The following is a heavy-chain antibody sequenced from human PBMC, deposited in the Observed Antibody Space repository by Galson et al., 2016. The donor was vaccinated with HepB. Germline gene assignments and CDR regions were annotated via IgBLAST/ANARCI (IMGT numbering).Heavy chain of an antibody. D-gene: IGHD3-10*01. Sequence: SLRLSCAASGFTFNTYAMSWVRQAPGKGLEWVSSISGSGDITYNADSVKGRFTISRDNPKHTVYLQMNSLRVEDTAVYYCAKGGYYGLGVPWGFDYWGQGTLVTVSS. CDR2: ISGSGDIT. CDR3: AKGGYYGLGVPWGFDY. V-gene: IGHV3-23*01. CDR1: GFTFNTYA. J-gene: IGHJ4*02.